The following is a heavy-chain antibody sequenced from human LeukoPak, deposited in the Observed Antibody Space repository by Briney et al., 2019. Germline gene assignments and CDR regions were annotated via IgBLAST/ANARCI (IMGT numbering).Heavy chain of an antibody. D-gene: IGHD2-2*01. Sequence: PSETLSLTCTVSGGSISSGTDYWGWIRQPPWKGLEWVGSIYYSGSTYYTPSLKGLVTISVYTSRKQFSLNLSSVTAADTAMYYCGRGASTSSRFDPWGEGTMVSVSS. V-gene: IGHV4-39*01. CDR2: IYYSGST. CDR1: GGSISSGTDY. J-gene: IGHJ5*02. CDR3: GRGASTSSRFDP.